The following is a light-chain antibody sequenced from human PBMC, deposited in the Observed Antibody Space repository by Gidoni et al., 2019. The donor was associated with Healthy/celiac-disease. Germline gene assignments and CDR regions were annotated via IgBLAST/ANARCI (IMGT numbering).Light chain of an antibody. Sequence: EIVLTPSPATLSLSPGERATLSCRASQSVSSYLAWYQQKPGQAPRLLIYDASNRATGIPARFSGSGSGTDFTLTISSLEPEDFAVYYCQQRSNWPPGRYTFGQGTKLEIK. J-gene: IGKJ2*01. V-gene: IGKV3-11*01. CDR2: DAS. CDR3: QQRSNWPPGRYT. CDR1: QSVSSY.